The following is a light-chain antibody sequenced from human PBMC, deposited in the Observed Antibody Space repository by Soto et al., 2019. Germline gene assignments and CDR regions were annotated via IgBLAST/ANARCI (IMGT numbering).Light chain of an antibody. CDR3: SSYTSSSTWV. J-gene: IGLJ3*02. CDR1: SSDVGGYGY. CDR2: EVI. V-gene: IGLV2-14*01. Sequence: QSVLTQPASVSGSPGQSITISCTGTSSDVGGYGYVSWYQHHPGKAPKLMIYEVINRPSGVSDRFSGSKSGNTASLTISGLQAEDEADYYCSSYTSSSTWVFGGGTQLTVL.